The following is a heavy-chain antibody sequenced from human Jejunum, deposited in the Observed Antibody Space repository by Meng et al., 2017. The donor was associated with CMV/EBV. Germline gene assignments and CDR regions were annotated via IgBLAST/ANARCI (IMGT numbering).Heavy chain of an antibody. D-gene: IGHD3-10*01. CDR1: GDSFTYYY. CDR2: VSYSGTT. Sequence: VSGDSFTYYYWSWIRQSPGKGLEWIGYVSYSGTTNYNPSLKSRVTISLDLSKSQFSLKLTSVSAADTAVYYCVRDRGGLGKYFDFWGQGSLGTVSS. V-gene: IGHV4-59*01. J-gene: IGHJ4*02. CDR3: VRDRGGLGKYFDF.